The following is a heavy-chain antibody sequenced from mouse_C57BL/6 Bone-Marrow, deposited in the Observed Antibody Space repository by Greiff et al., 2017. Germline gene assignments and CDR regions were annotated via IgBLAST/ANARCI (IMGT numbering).Heavy chain of an antibody. J-gene: IGHJ2*01. CDR3: ASGSHDY. D-gene: IGHD1-1*01. V-gene: IGHV1-72*01. CDR1: GYTFTSYW. Sequence: QVQLKQPGAELVEPGASVKLSCKASGYTFTSYWMHWVKQRPGRGLEWIGRIDPNSGGTKYNEKFKSKATLTVDKPSSAAYMHLSSLTSEDSAVYYCASGSHDYWGQGTTLTVSS. CDR2: IDPNSGGT.